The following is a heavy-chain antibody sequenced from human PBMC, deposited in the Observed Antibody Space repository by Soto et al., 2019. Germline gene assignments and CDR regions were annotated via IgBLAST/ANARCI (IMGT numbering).Heavy chain of an antibody. CDR3: ARADGGDGYNFYYGMDV. Sequence: ASVKVSCKASGYTFTGYYMHWVRQAPGQGLEWMGWINPNSGGTNYAQKFQGWVTMTRDTSISTAYMELSRLRSDDTAVYYCARADGGDGYNFYYGMDVWGQGTTVTVSS. J-gene: IGHJ6*02. CDR1: GYTFTGYY. CDR2: INPNSGGT. D-gene: IGHD5-12*01. V-gene: IGHV1-2*04.